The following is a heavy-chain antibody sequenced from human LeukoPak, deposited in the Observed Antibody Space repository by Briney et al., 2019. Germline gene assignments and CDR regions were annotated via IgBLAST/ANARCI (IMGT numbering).Heavy chain of an antibody. CDR1: GFTFSSYS. CDR3: ARSGAGHHYYYYMDV. CDR2: ISSSSSTI. J-gene: IGHJ6*03. V-gene: IGHV3-48*01. D-gene: IGHD2-8*02. Sequence: GGSLRLSCAVSGFTFSSYSMNWVRRAPGKGLEWVSYISSSSSTIYYADSVKGRFTISRDNAKNSLYLQMNSLRAEDTAVYYCARSGAGHHYYYYMDVWGKGTTVTVSS.